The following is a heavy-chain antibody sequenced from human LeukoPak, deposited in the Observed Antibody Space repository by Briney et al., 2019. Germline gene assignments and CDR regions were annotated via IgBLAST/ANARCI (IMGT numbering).Heavy chain of an antibody. CDR1: GFVINSYS. CDR2: ISSSSSYK. Sequence: PGGSLRLSCAASGFVINSYSMNWVRQAPGKGLEWVSAISSSSSYKFNADSVKGRFTISRDNARNLLYLQMNSLRAEDTAVYYCVRDNRDSFDIWGQGTMVTVSS. J-gene: IGHJ3*02. CDR3: VRDNRDSFDI. V-gene: IGHV3-21*01.